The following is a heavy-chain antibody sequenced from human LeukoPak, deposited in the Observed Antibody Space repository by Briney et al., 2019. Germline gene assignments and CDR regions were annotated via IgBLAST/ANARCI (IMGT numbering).Heavy chain of an antibody. Sequence: PGGSLRLSCAASGFTFSSYAMSWVRQAPGKGLEWVSAISGSGGSTYYADSVKGRFTISRDNSKNTLYLQMNSLRAEDTAVYYCAKDRVVLLWFGESGAFGYWGQGTLVTVSS. J-gene: IGHJ4*02. V-gene: IGHV3-23*01. CDR2: ISGSGGST. D-gene: IGHD3-10*01. CDR3: AKDRVVLLWFGESGAFGY. CDR1: GFTFSSYA.